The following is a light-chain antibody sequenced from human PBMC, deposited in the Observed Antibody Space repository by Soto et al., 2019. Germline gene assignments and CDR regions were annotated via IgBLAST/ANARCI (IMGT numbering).Light chain of an antibody. V-gene: IGLV1-47*02. CDR2: GNN. CDR1: SSNIGSNY. J-gene: IGLJ1*01. Sequence: QSVLTQPPSASGTPGQRVTISCSGSSSNIGSNYVYWYQQLPGTAPKLLIFGNNQRPSGVPDRFSGSKSGTSASLAISGLRSEDEAYYYCAAWDDSLSGYVFGTGTKVTVL. CDR3: AAWDDSLSGYV.